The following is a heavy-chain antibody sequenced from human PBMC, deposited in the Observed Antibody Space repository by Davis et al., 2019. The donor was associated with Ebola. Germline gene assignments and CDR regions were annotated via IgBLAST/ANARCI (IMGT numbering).Heavy chain of an antibody. J-gene: IGHJ4*02. Sequence: AASVKVSCKASGYTFTSYGISWVRQAPGQGLEWMGWISAYNGNTNYTQKLQGRVTMTTDTSTSTAYMELRSLRSDDTAVYYCAGCSGGSCYPDSGYWGQGTLVTVSS. CDR1: GYTFTSYG. CDR3: AGCSGGSCYPDSGY. D-gene: IGHD2-15*01. CDR2: ISAYNGNT. V-gene: IGHV1-18*01.